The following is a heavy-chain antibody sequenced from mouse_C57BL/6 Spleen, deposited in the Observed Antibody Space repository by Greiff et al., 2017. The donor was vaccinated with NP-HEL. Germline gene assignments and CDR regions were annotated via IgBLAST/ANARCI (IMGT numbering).Heavy chain of an antibody. V-gene: IGHV5-17*01. Sequence: DVQLVESGGGLVKPGGSLKLSCAASGFTFSDYGMHWVRQAPEKGLEWVAYISSGSSTIYYADTVKGRFTISRDNAKNTLFLQMTSLRSEDTAMYYGAREDYYGSSYDWYFDVWGTGTTVTVSA. CDR1: GFTFSDYG. J-gene: IGHJ1*03. CDR2: ISSGSSTI. CDR3: AREDYYGSSYDWYFDV. D-gene: IGHD1-1*01.